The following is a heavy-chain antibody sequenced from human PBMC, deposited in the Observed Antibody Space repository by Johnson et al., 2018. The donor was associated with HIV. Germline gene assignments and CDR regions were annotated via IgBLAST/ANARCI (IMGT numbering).Heavy chain of an antibody. CDR2: IYSGGST. Sequence: VQLVESGGGLVQPGGSLRLSCAASGFTVSSNYMTWVRQAPGKGLEWVSVIYSGGSTYYADSAKGRFTSSRDNSKNTLYLQMNSLRAEDTAVYYCARDAVARAFDIWGQATMVTVSS. D-gene: IGHD6-19*01. CDR3: ARDAVARAFDI. V-gene: IGHV3-66*01. CDR1: GFTVSSNY. J-gene: IGHJ3*02.